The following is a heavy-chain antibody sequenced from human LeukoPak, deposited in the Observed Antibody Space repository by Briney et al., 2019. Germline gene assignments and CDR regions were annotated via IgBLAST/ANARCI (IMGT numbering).Heavy chain of an antibody. V-gene: IGHV1-18*01. D-gene: IGHD1-26*01. CDR3: ARAGKWELLRIGFDP. J-gene: IGHJ5*02. Sequence: ASVKVSCKASGYTFTSYGISWVRQAPGQGLEWMGWISAYNGNTNYAQKLQGRVTMTTDTSTSTAYMELRSLRSDDTAMYYCARAGKWELLRIGFDPWGQGTLVTVSS. CDR2: ISAYNGNT. CDR1: GYTFTSYG.